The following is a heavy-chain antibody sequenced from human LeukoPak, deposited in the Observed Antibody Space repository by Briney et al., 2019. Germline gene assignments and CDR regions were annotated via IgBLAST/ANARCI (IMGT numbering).Heavy chain of an antibody. V-gene: IGHV3-7*03. CDR2: IKQDGSET. Sequence: GGSLRLSCAVSGFTFNTYWMSWVRKAPGKGLEWVAIIKQDGSETYYVDSVKGRFAISRDNTKNSLYLQMNSLRAEDTAVYYCARDRRGSGWYFDYWGQGALVSVSS. CDR3: ARDRRGSGWYFDY. J-gene: IGHJ4*02. CDR1: GFTFNTYW. D-gene: IGHD6-19*01.